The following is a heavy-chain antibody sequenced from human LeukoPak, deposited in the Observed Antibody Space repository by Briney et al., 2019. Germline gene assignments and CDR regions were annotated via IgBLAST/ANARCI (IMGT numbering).Heavy chain of an antibody. Sequence: SVKVSCKASGGTFSSYVISWVLQAPGQGLEWMGRIIPIFGTANYAQKFQGRVTITTDESTSTTYMELSSLRSEDTAVYYCARGSNWFDPWGQGTLVTVSS. CDR3: ARGSNWFDP. CDR1: GGTFSSYV. J-gene: IGHJ5*02. CDR2: IIPIFGTA. V-gene: IGHV1-69*05.